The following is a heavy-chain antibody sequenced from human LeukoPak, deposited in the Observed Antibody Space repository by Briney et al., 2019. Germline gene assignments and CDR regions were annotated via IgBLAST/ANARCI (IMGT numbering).Heavy chain of an antibody. Sequence: GASVKVSCKASSYTFNTYGITWVRQAPGQGLEWMGWISGYNGNTNYAQKFQGRVTMTTDTSTSTAYMELGSLNSDDTAVYYCARVSGSYYVYYYYGMDVWGQGTTVTVSS. D-gene: IGHD1-26*01. CDR1: SYTFNTYG. CDR2: ISGYNGNT. J-gene: IGHJ6*02. CDR3: ARVSGSYYVYYYYGMDV. V-gene: IGHV1-18*01.